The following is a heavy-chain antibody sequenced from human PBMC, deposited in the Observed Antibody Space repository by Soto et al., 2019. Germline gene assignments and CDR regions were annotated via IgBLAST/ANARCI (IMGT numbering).Heavy chain of an antibody. CDR2: IHHDGST. Sequence: SETLSLTCAVSGGSISTTTWWSWVRQPPGKGLEWIGEIHHDGSTYYNPSLKSRVTISVDTSKNQFSLKLSSVTAADTAVYYCARERPDGSRLDPWGQGTLVTVSS. V-gene: IGHV4-4*02. CDR1: GGSISTTTW. CDR3: ARERPDGSRLDP. D-gene: IGHD6-13*01. J-gene: IGHJ5*02.